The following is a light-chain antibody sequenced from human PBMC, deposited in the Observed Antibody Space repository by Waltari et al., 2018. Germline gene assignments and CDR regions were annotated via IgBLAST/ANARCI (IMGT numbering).Light chain of an antibody. CDR1: QGISSW. CDR3: QQANSFPIT. J-gene: IGKJ5*01. V-gene: IGKV1-12*01. Sequence: DIQMTQSPSSVSASVGDRVTITCRASQGISSWLDWYQQKPGKAPKLLIYAASSLQSGVPSRFSGSGSGTDFTLTISSLQPEDYATYYCQQANSFPITFGQGTRLEIK. CDR2: AAS.